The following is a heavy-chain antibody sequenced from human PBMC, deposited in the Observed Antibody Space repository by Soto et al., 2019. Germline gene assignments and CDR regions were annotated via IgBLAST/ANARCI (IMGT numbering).Heavy chain of an antibody. CDR1: GFTFSSFG. J-gene: IGHJ4*02. V-gene: IGHV3-30*03. Sequence: PGGSLRLSCAASGFTFSSFGIHWVRQPPGKGLEWAARISHDGSRSDYADSVKGRFTISRDNARNTLYLQMNSLRAEDTAVYYCAGGQDNLSVNFDYWGQGTPVSVS. D-gene: IGHD1-1*01. CDR2: ISHDGSRS. CDR3: AGGQDNLSVNFDY.